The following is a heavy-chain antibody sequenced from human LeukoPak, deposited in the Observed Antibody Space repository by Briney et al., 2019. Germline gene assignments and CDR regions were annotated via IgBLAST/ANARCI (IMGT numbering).Heavy chain of an antibody. CDR1: GFTFSSYG. D-gene: IGHD3-10*01. V-gene: IGHV3-30*18. CDR3: AKDGEKFGEFLFDWFDP. J-gene: IGHJ5*02. Sequence: PGGSLRLSCAASGFTFSSYGMHWVRQAPGKGLEWVAVISYDGSNKYYADSVKGRFTISRDNSKNTLYLQMNSLRAEDTAVYYCAKDGEKFGEFLFDWFDPWGQGTLVTVSS. CDR2: ISYDGSNK.